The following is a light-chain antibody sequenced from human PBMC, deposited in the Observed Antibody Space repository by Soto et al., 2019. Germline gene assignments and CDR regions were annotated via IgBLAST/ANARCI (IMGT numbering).Light chain of an antibody. Sequence: DLQMTQSPSTLSGSVGDRVTITCRASQTISSWLAWYQQKPGKAPKLLIYKASTLKSGIPSRFSGSGSGTEFTLTIRSLQPDDFATYYCQHYNSYSEAFGQGTKVDI. J-gene: IGKJ1*01. V-gene: IGKV1-5*03. CDR1: QTISSW. CDR2: KAS. CDR3: QHYNSYSEA.